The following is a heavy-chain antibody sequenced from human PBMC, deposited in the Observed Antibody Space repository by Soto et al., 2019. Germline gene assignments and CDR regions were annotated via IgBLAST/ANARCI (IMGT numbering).Heavy chain of an antibody. CDR3: ASISDYGDYGGGDDY. J-gene: IGHJ4*02. Sequence: SETLSLTCTVSGGSISSYYWSWIRQPPGKGLEWIGYIYYSGSTNYNPSLKSRVTISVDTSKSQFSLKLSSVTAADTAVYYCASISDYGDYGGGDDYWGQGTLVTSPQ. D-gene: IGHD4-17*01. CDR1: GGSISSYY. V-gene: IGHV4-59*01. CDR2: IYYSGST.